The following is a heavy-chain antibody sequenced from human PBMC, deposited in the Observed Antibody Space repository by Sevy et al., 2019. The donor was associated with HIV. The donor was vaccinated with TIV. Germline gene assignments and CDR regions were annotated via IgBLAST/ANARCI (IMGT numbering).Heavy chain of an antibody. D-gene: IGHD4-17*01. CDR3: AKDGLYGDYGYYYGMDV. J-gene: IGHJ6*02. CDR1: GFTFSSYA. Sequence: GGSLRLSCAASGFTFSSYAMSWVRQAQGKGLEWVSAMGGVGGSQYYAASVKGRFTISRDNSKNTLYLQMNSLRAEDTAVYYCAKDGLYGDYGYYYGMDVWGQGTTVTVSS. V-gene: IGHV3-23*01. CDR2: MGGVGGSQ.